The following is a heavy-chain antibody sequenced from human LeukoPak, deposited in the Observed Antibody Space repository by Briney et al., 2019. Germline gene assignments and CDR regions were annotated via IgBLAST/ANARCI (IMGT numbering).Heavy chain of an antibody. V-gene: IGHV1-46*01. Sequence: ASVKVSCKASGYTFTSYYMHWVRQAPGQGLEWMGIINPSGGSTSYAQKFQGRVTMTRDTSTSTVYMELSSLRSEDTAVYYCARAGTTGYSSGWCRYDAFDIWGQGTMVTVSS. CDR2: INPSGGST. CDR3: ARAGTTGYSSGWCRYDAFDI. J-gene: IGHJ3*02. CDR1: GYTFTSYY. D-gene: IGHD6-19*01.